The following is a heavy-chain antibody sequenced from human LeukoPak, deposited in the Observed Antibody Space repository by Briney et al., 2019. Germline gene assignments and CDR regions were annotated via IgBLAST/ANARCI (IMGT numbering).Heavy chain of an antibody. Sequence: ASVTVSCKASGYTFTSYGISWVRQAPGQGLEWMGWISAYNGNTNYAQKLQGRVTMTTDTSTSTAYMELRSLRSDDTAVYYCARLAARPGVDWFDPWGQGTLVTVSS. CDR2: ISAYNGNT. CDR1: GYTFTSYG. V-gene: IGHV1-18*01. D-gene: IGHD6-6*01. CDR3: ARLAARPGVDWFDP. J-gene: IGHJ5*02.